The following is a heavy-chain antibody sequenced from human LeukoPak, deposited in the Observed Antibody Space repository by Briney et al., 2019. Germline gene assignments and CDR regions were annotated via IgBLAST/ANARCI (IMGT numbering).Heavy chain of an antibody. V-gene: IGHV3-48*03. D-gene: IGHD5-18*01. Sequence: GGSLRLSCAASGFTFSSYEMNWVRQAPGKGLEWVSYISSGGSIVYYVDSVKGRFTISRDNAKNSLYLQMNSLRGEDTAVYYCARSLWFRCDYWGQGTLVTVSS. CDR2: ISSGGSIV. CDR3: ARSLWFRCDY. J-gene: IGHJ4*02. CDR1: GFTFSSYE.